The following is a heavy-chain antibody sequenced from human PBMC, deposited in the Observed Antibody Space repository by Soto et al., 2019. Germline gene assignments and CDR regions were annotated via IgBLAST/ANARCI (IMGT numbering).Heavy chain of an antibody. CDR3: ARDNNFWSGYYYYYGMDV. J-gene: IGHJ6*02. CDR1: GYTFTSYY. Sequence: ASVKVSCKASGYTFTSYYMHWVRQAPGQGLEWMGIINPSGGSTSYAQKFQGRVTMTRDTSTSTVYMELSSLRSEDTAVYYCARDNNFWSGYYYYYGMDVWGQGTTVTVS. D-gene: IGHD3-3*01. V-gene: IGHV1-46*01. CDR2: INPSGGST.